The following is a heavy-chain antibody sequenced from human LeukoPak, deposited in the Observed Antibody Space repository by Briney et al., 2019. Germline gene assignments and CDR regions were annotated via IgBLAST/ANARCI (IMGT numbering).Heavy chain of an antibody. CDR1: GASISNYY. V-gene: IGHV4-59*12. CDR2: MLYSGST. Sequence: SETLSLTCTVSGASISNYYWSWIRQSPGKGLEWIGYMLYSGSTNQNPSLRSRLTISLDTSKNQFSLNLSSVTAADTAVYYCARDETHFYGSGSSNWFDPWGQGILVTVSS. J-gene: IGHJ5*02. D-gene: IGHD3-10*01. CDR3: ARDETHFYGSGSSNWFDP.